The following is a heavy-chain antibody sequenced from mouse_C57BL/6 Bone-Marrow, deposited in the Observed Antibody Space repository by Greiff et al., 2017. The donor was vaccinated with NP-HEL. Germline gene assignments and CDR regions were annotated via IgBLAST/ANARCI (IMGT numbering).Heavy chain of an antibody. CDR1: GFTFSSYA. CDR2: ISDGGSYT. CDR3: ARWLPWYFDV. Sequence: EVKVEESGGGLVKPGGSLKLSCAASGFTFSSYAMSWVRQTPEKRLEWVATISDGGSYTYYPDNVKGRFTISRDNAKNNLYLQMSHLKSEDTAMYYCARWLPWYFDVWGTGTTVTVSS. V-gene: IGHV5-4*03. J-gene: IGHJ1*03. D-gene: IGHD2-3*01.